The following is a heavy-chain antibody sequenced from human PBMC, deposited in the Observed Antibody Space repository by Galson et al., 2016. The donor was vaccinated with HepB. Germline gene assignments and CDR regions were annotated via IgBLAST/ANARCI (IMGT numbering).Heavy chain of an antibody. V-gene: IGHV1-18*01. J-gene: IGHJ4*02. CDR2: ISTYSGNT. CDR3: ARDVQYRFDS. CDR1: GYTFTTSG. D-gene: IGHD2/OR15-2a*01. Sequence: SVKVSCKASGYTFTTSGISWVRQAPGQGLEWTGWISTYSGNTKYAQKFQGGLTLTTDSSTTTACMELRSLRFDDTALYYCARDVQYRFDSWGQGTLVTVSS.